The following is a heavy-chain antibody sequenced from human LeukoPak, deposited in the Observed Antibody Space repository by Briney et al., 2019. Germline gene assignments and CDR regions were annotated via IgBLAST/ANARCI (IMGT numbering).Heavy chain of an antibody. D-gene: IGHD3-22*01. CDR2: IIPIFGTA. CDR3: ARDYYDSSGPGDY. V-gene: IGHV1-69*05. J-gene: IGHJ4*02. CDR1: GGTFSSYA. Sequence: SSVKVSCKASGGTFSSYAISWVQQAPGQGLEWMGRIIPIFGTANYAQKFQGRVTITTDESTSTAYMELSSLRSEDTAVYYCARDYYDSSGPGDYWGQGTLVTVSS.